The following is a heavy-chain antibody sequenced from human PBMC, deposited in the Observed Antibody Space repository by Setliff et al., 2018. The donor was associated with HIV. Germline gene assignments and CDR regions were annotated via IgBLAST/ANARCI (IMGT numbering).Heavy chain of an antibody. V-gene: IGHV4-39*07. D-gene: IGHD2-2*01. CDR1: GGSIKSSDYY. CDR2: MYYSGRT. CDR3: ARMSISASVYFDY. Sequence: PSETLSLTCSVSGGSIKSSDYYWGWIRQAPGKGLEWIGSMYYSGRTYYSPSLKSRVVISLDTSNNQFSLRVRSVTAADTALYFCARMSISASVYFDYWGQGTLVTVSS. J-gene: IGHJ4*02.